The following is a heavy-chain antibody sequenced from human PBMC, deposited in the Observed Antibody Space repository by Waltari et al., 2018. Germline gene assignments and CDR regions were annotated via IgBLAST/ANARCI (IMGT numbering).Heavy chain of an antibody. D-gene: IGHD7-27*01. CDR1: GGSISSSSYY. Sequence: QLQLQESGPGLVKPSETLSLTCTVSGGSISSSSYYWGWIRQPPGKGLEWIGSIYYSGRNHYHPSPKGRSHLSRGTFKNPFPLKPGLVAGRDTGVLFCARPPLRYFYLGRWGQGDPVNVSS. J-gene: IGHJ6*01. V-gene: IGHV4-39*01. CDR2: IYYSGRN. CDR3: ARPPLRYFYLGR.